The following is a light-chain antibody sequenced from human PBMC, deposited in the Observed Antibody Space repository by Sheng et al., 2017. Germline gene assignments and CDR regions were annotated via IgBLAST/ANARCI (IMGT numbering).Light chain of an antibody. CDR2: ENN. CDR3: GTWDRILSAWV. Sequence: QSVLTQPPSVSAAPGQKATISCSGNTSNIGANYVSWYQQFPGAAPKLLIFENNKRPSGIPDRVSGTRSGTSATLEITGLQTGDEADYYCGTWDRILSAWVFGRGTKLTVL. J-gene: IGLJ3*02. CDR1: TSNIGANY. V-gene: IGLV1-51*02.